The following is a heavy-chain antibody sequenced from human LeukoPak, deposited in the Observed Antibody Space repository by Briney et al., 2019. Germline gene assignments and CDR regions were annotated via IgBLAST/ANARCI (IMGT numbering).Heavy chain of an antibody. CDR1: GFTFSSYA. V-gene: IGHV3-23*01. D-gene: IGHD3-9*01. Sequence: GGSLRLSCAASGFTFSSYAVSWVRQAPGVGLEWVSTISGRGGSTFYADSVKGRLTISRDNSKNTLYLQMNSLRADDTAVYYCAKGYYDILTDYFHNWFNPWGQGTLVTISP. CDR2: ISGRGGST. CDR3: AKGYYDILTDYFHNWFNP. J-gene: IGHJ5*02.